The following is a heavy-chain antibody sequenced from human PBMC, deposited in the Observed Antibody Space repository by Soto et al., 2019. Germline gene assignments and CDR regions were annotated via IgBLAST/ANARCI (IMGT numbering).Heavy chain of an antibody. J-gene: IGHJ3*02. V-gene: IGHV3-53*01. CDR2: IYSGGST. CDR1: GFTVSSSY. Sequence: HPGGSLRLSCAVSGFTVSSSYLCWVRQTPGKGLEWVSIIYSGGSTYYAVSVKGRFTISRDNSKNTVYLEMNSLRVDDTAVYYCARSRHAFH. CDR3: ARSRHAFH.